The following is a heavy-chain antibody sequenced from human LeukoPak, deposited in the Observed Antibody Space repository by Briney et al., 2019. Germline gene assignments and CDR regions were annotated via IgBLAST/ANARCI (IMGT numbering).Heavy chain of an antibody. CDR2: FDPEDGET. V-gene: IGHV1-24*01. CDR3: ARDNGAYCSGGSCYRAEYNWFDP. D-gene: IGHD2-15*01. CDR1: GYTLTELS. J-gene: IGHJ5*02. Sequence: ASVKVSCKVSGYTLTELSMHWVRQAPGKGLEWMGGFDPEDGETIYAQKFQGRVTITADESTSTAYMELSSLRSEDAAVYYCARDNGAYCSGGSCYRAEYNWFDPWGQGTLVTVSS.